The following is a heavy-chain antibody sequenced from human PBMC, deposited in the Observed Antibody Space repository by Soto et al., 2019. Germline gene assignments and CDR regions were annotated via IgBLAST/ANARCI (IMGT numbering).Heavy chain of an antibody. CDR1: GFTFSSYA. J-gene: IGHJ4*02. CDR3: AKDRGLTYYYDSSGYPVFDY. D-gene: IGHD3-22*01. V-gene: IGHV3-23*01. Sequence: GGSLRLSCAASGFTFSSYAMSWVRQAPGKGLEWVSTISGSGGSTYYADSVKGRFTISRDNSKNTLYLQMNSLRAEDMAVYYCAKDRGLTYYYDSSGYPVFDYWGQGTLVTVSS. CDR2: ISGSGGST.